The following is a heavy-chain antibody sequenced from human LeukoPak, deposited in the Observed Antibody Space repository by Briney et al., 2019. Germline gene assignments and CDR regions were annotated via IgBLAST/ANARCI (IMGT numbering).Heavy chain of an antibody. V-gene: IGHV3-23*01. D-gene: IGHD3-22*01. CDR1: GFTFSSYV. Sequence: GGSLRLSCAASGFTFSSYVMSWVRQAPGKGLEWVSGISGSGGRTDYAESVKGRFTISRDNSKNTLYLQMNSLRAEDTAVYYCARVDSSGYPGYHFDYWGQGTLVTVSS. CDR3: ARVDSSGYPGYHFDY. CDR2: ISGSGGRT. J-gene: IGHJ4*02.